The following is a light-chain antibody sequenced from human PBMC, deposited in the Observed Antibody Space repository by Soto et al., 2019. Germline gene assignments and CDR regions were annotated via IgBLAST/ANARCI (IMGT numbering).Light chain of an antibody. Sequence: EIVLTQSPGTLSLSPGERATLSCRASQSVGRNYLAWYQQKPGQATRLLIYGASSRATSIPDRFSGSGYGTDFTLSIRILEPEDVAVYYWQQYDTSPITFGHGTRLEIK. CDR1: QSVGRNY. CDR2: GAS. V-gene: IGKV3-20*01. J-gene: IGKJ5*01. CDR3: QQYDTSPIT.